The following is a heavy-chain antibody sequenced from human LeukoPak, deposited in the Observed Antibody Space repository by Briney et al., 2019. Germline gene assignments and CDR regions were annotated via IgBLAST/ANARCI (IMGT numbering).Heavy chain of an antibody. CDR3: ARDHPYYDILTGYYISGTDY. CDR2: ISSSSSYI. CDR1: GFTFSSYS. J-gene: IGHJ4*02. V-gene: IGHV3-21*01. Sequence: GRSLRLSCAASGFTFSSYSMNWVRQAPGKGLEWVSSISSSSSYIYYADSVKGRFTISRDNAKNSLYLQMNSLRAEDTAVYYCARDHPYYDILTGYYISGTDYWGQGTLVTVSS. D-gene: IGHD3-9*01.